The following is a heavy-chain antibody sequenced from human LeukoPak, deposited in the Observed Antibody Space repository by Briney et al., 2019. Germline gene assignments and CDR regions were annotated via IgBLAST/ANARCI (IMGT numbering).Heavy chain of an antibody. Sequence: PGGSLRLSCAASGFTFSSYSMNWVRQAPGKGLEWVSSISSRSSYIYYADSVKGRFTISRDNAKNSLYLQMNSLRAGDTAVYYCARVHPDDSSGWYRFAFDIWGQGTKVTVSS. CDR1: GFTFSSYS. J-gene: IGHJ3*02. D-gene: IGHD6-19*01. CDR3: ARVHPDDSSGWYRFAFDI. V-gene: IGHV3-21*01. CDR2: ISSRSSYI.